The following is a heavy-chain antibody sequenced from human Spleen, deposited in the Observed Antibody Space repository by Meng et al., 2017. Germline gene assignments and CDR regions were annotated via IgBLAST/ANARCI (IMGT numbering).Heavy chain of an antibody. CDR1: GYSFTSYW. D-gene: IGHD3-9*01. Sequence: KVSCKGSGYSFTSYWIGWARQMPGKGLEWMGIIYPGDSDTRYSPSFQGQVTISADKSINTAYLQWSSLKASDTAMYYCARRYYDILTGFWYYFDFWGQGTLVTVSS. CDR2: IYPGDSDT. V-gene: IGHV5-51*01. J-gene: IGHJ4*02. CDR3: ARRYYDILTGFWYYFDF.